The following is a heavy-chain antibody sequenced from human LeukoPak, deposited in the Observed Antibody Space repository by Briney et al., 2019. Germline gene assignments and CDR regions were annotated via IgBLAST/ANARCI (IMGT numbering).Heavy chain of an antibody. CDR3: AELGITMIGGV. J-gene: IGHJ6*04. D-gene: IGHD3-10*02. Sequence: GGSLRLSCAASGFTFSSYEMNWGRQAPGKGLEWVSYISSSGSTIYYAESVKGRFTISRDNAKNSLYLQMNSLRAEDTAVYYCAELGITMIGGVWGKGTTVTISS. CDR1: GFTFSSYE. V-gene: IGHV3-48*03. CDR2: ISSSGSTI.